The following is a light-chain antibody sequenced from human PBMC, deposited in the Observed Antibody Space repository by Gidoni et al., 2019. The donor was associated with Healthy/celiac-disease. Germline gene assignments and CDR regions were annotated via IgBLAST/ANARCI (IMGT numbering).Light chain of an antibody. CDR1: QGISNY. Sequence: DIQMTQSPSSLSASVGDRVTITCRASQGISNYLAWYQQKPGKVPKLLIYAASTLQSGVPSRFSGSGSGTDFTLAISCLQPEDVATYYCQKYNSASWTFGQGTKVEIK. V-gene: IGKV1-27*01. J-gene: IGKJ1*01. CDR2: AAS. CDR3: QKYNSASWT.